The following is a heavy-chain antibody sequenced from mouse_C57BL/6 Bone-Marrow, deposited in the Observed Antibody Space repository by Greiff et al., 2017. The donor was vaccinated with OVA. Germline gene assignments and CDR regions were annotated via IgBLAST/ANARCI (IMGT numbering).Heavy chain of an antibody. J-gene: IGHJ3*01. CDR3: ARPHVQADSAWFAY. CDR2: INRDGGST. V-gene: IGHV5-2*01. Sequence: EVKLVESGGGLVQPGESLKLSCESNEYEFPSHDMSWVRKTPEKRLELVAAINRDGGSTYYPDTMERRFIISRDNTKKTLYLQMSSLRSEDTALYYCARPHVQADSAWFAYWGQGTLVTVSA. CDR1: EYEFPSHD.